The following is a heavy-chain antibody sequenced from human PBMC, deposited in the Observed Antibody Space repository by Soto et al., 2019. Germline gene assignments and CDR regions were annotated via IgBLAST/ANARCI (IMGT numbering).Heavy chain of an antibody. J-gene: IGHJ5*02. CDR2: IIPIFGTA. CDR3: ARDHRRPAAMAGGFDP. Sequence: ASVKVSCKASGGTFSSYAISWVRQAPGQGLEWMGGIIPIFGTANYAQKFQGRVTITADESTSTAYMELSSLRSEDTAVYYCARDHRRPAAMAGGFDPWGQGTLVTVSS. CDR1: GGTFSSYA. V-gene: IGHV1-69*13. D-gene: IGHD2-2*01.